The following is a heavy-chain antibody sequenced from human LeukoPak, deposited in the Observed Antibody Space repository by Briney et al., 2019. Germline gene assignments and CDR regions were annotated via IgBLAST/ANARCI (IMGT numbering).Heavy chain of an antibody. CDR2: ISYDGSNK. Sequence: PGGSLRLSCAASGFTFSSYGMHWVRQAPGKGLEWVAVISYDGSNKYYADSVKGRFTISRDNSKNTLYLQMNSLRAEDTAVYYCAKDSHSSGWYVYWGQGTLVTVSS. CDR1: GFTFSSYG. J-gene: IGHJ4*02. D-gene: IGHD6-19*01. CDR3: AKDSHSSGWYVY. V-gene: IGHV3-30*18.